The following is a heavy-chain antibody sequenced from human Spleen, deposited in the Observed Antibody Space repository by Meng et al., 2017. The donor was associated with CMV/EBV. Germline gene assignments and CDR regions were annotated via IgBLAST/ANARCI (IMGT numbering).Heavy chain of an antibody. CDR1: GFTFSSSA. V-gene: IGHV3-23*01. J-gene: IGHJ4*02. Sequence: GGSLRLSCAASGFTFSSSAMSWVRQAPETGLEWVSAISGSGGSTYYADSVKGRFTISRDNPKNTLYLQMNSLTAEDTAVYYCAKDLVWGNSDYWAQGTLVTVSS. D-gene: IGHD3-16*01. CDR3: AKDLVWGNSDY. CDR2: ISGSGGST.